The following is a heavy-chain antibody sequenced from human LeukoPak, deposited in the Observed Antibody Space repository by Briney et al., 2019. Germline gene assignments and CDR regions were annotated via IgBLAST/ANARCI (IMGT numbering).Heavy chain of an antibody. CDR1: GYTFTKNN. Sequence: ASVKVSCKASGYTFTKNNINWVRQATGQGLEWMGWVNPNNGNTVYAQKFQGRVAFTSNISIDTVYMELSSLRSEDTAVYYCARADTYGGTDWFYPWGQGTPVIVSS. J-gene: IGHJ5*02. CDR3: ARADTYGGTDWFYP. D-gene: IGHD4/OR15-4a*01. V-gene: IGHV1-8*01. CDR2: VNPNNGNT.